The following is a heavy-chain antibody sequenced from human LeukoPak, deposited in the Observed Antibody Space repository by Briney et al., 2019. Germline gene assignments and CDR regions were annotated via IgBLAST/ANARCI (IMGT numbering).Heavy chain of an antibody. D-gene: IGHD2-15*01. Sequence: SETLSLTCTVSGGSISTYYWSWIRQPPGKGPEWIGYIYYSGNTNYNPSLKSRVTISVDTSKNQFSLKLSSVTAADTAVYYCARGYCSGGTCSENHYHYFGMDVWGQGTTVTVSS. CDR2: IYYSGNT. CDR1: GGSISTYY. V-gene: IGHV4-59*01. J-gene: IGHJ6*02. CDR3: ARGYCSGGTCSENHYHYFGMDV.